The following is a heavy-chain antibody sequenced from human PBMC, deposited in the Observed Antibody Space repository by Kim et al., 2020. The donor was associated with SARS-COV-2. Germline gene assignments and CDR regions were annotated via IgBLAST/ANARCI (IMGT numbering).Heavy chain of an antibody. D-gene: IGHD5-18*01. CDR3: ARSPGGRGYSYGDDY. Sequence: SETLSLTCTVSGGSISSSSYYWGWIRQPPGKGLEWIGSIYYSGSTYYNPSLKSRVTISVDTSKNQFSLKLSSVTAADTAVYYCARSPGGRGYSYGDDYWGQGTLVTVSS. J-gene: IGHJ4*02. CDR1: GGSISSSSYY. CDR2: IYYSGST. V-gene: IGHV4-39*01.